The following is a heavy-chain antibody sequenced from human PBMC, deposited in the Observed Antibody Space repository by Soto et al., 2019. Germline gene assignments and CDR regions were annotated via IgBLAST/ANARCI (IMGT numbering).Heavy chain of an antibody. CDR2: IYYSGST. D-gene: IGHD7-27*01. Sequence: PSETLSLTCTVSGGSISSGDYYWSWIRQPPGKGLEWIGYIYYSGSTYYNPSLKSRVTTSVDTSKNQFSLKLSSATAADTAVYYCARDRANWESFDYWGQGTLVTVSS. CDR1: GGSISSGDYY. V-gene: IGHV4-30-4*01. J-gene: IGHJ4*02. CDR3: ARDRANWESFDY.